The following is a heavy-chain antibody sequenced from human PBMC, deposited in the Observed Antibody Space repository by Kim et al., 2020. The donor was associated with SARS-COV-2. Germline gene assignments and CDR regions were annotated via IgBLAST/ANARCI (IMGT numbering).Heavy chain of an antibody. D-gene: IGHD6-19*01. V-gene: IGHV4-34*01. Sequence: SETLSLTCAVYGGSFSGYYWSWIRQPPGKGLEWIGEINHSGSTNYNPSLKSRVTISVDTSKNQFSLKLSSVTAADTAVYYCARVALNLGPRLVLGLNYF. CDR1: GGSFSGYY. J-gene: IGHJ4*01. CDR2: INHSGST. CDR3: ARVALNLGPRLVLGLNYF.